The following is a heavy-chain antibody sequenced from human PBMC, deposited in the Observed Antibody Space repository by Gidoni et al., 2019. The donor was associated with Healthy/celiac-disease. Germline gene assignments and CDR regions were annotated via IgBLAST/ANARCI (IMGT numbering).Heavy chain of an antibody. D-gene: IGHD2-2*01. V-gene: IGHV1-24*01. J-gene: IGHJ3*02. CDR2: VDPEDGET. Sequence: QVQLVQSGAEVKKPGASVKVSCKVSEYTLTELSMNWVRQATGKGLEWRGGVDPEDGETIYAQKFQGRVTMTEDTSTGTAYMELSSLRSEDTAVYYCATGGIVVPAAHDAFDIWGQGTMVTVSS. CDR3: ATGGIVVPAAHDAFDI. CDR1: EYTLTELS.